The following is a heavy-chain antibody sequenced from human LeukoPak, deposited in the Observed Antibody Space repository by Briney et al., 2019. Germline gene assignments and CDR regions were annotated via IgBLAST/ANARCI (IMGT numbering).Heavy chain of an antibody. V-gene: IGHV5-51*01. D-gene: IGHD3-22*01. CDR2: IHPGDSDT. J-gene: IGHJ3*02. Sequence: NPGESLKISCKGSGYSFTNYWIGWVRQMPGKGLEWMGIIHPGDSDTRYSPSFQGQVTISADKSISTAYLQWSSLKASDTAMYYCARLPDDSSGYWYAFDIWGQGTMVTVSS. CDR3: ARLPDDSSGYWYAFDI. CDR1: GYSFTNYW.